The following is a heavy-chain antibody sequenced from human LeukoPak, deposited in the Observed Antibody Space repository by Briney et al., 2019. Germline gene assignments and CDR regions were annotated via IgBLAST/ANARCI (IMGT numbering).Heavy chain of an antibody. Sequence: GGSLRLSCAASGFTFSSYAMTWVRQAPGKGLEWVSGISGSGGSTYHADSVKGRFTISRENSKNTLYLQTNSLRAEGTAVYYCAKGRDGYNSAFDIWGQGTMVTVSS. J-gene: IGHJ3*02. CDR1: GFTFSSYA. D-gene: IGHD5-12*01. V-gene: IGHV3-23*01. CDR2: ISGSGGST. CDR3: AKGRDGYNSAFDI.